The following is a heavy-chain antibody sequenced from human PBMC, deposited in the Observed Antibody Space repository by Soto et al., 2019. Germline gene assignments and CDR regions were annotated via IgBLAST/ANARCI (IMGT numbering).Heavy chain of an antibody. Sequence: SETLSLTCTVSGGSISSYYWSWIRQPPGKGLEWIGYIYYSGSTNYNPSLKSRVTISVDTSKNQFSLKLSSVTAADTAVYYCARDGHCSSTSCYTGWFDPWGQGTLVTVPQ. V-gene: IGHV4-59*01. CDR2: IYYSGST. CDR3: ARDGHCSSTSCYTGWFDP. D-gene: IGHD2-2*02. CDR1: GGSISSYY. J-gene: IGHJ5*02.